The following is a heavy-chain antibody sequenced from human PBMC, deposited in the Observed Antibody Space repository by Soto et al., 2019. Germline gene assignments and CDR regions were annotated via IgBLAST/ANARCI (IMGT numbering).Heavy chain of an antibody. V-gene: IGHV3-9*01. J-gene: IGHJ6*02. CDR3: AKDTRSSGWYGMDV. Sequence: EVQLVESGGGLVQPDRSLRLSCAASGFTFDDYAMHWVRQAPGKGLEWVSGISWNSGSIGYADSVKGRFTISRDNAKNSLYLQMNSLRAEDTALYYCAKDTRSSGWYGMDVWGQGTTVTVSS. CDR2: ISWNSGSI. D-gene: IGHD6-19*01. CDR1: GFTFDDYA.